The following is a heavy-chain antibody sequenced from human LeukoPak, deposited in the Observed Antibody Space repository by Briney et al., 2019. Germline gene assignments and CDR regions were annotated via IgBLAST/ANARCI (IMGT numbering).Heavy chain of an antibody. CDR1: GGSISSTNYY. V-gene: IGHV4-39*07. Sequence: SETLSLTCTVSGGSISSTNYYWGWIRQPPGKGLEWIGSLYYSGSTSSGSTYYNPSLKSRVTISVDTSKNQFSLKLTSVTAADTAVYYCARDSSGWPAAVWGQGTLVTVSS. J-gene: IGHJ4*02. CDR3: ARDSSGWPAAV. D-gene: IGHD6-19*01. CDR2: LYYSGSTSSGST.